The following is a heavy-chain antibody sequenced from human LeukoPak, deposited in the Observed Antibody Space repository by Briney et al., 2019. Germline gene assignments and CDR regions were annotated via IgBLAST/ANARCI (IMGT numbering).Heavy chain of an antibody. J-gene: IGHJ4*02. CDR2: ISGSGGST. D-gene: IGHD3-10*01. Sequence: GGSLRLSCAASGFTFSSYAMSWVRQAPGKGLEWVSAISGSGGSTYYADSVKGRFAISRDNSKNTLYLQMNSLRAEDTAVYYCAKDGSGSYRVFDYWGQGTLVTVSS. CDR1: GFTFSSYA. CDR3: AKDGSGSYRVFDY. V-gene: IGHV3-23*01.